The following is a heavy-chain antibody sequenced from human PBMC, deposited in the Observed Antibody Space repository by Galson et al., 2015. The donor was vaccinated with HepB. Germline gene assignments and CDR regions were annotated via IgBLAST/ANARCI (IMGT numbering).Heavy chain of an antibody. D-gene: IGHD3-22*01. J-gene: IGHJ4*02. CDR3: ATDYYDTSGYYAY. CDR1: GCSFTTYA. V-gene: IGHV1-69*01. Sequence: SCKASGCSFTTYAIICVRQAPGPGLEWMGGIIPIFASSSYAPTFPGRVTITADESPSTAYREVSSLRSEDTAVYYCATDYYDTSGYYAYRGQGTLVAVSS. CDR2: IIPIFASS.